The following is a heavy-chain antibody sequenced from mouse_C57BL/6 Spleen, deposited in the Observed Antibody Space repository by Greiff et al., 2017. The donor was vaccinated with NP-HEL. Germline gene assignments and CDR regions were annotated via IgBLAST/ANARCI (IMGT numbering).Heavy chain of an antibody. V-gene: IGHV1-19*01. D-gene: IGHD3-1*01. CDR3: ARSAGNYYAMDY. Sequence: VQLKESGPVLVKPGASVKMSCKASGYTFTDYYMNWVKQSHGKSLEWIGVINPYNGGTSYNQKFKGKATLTVDKSSSTAYMELNSLTSEDSAVYYCARSAGNYYAMDYWGQGTSVTVSS. CDR1: GYTFTDYY. CDR2: INPYNGGT. J-gene: IGHJ4*01.